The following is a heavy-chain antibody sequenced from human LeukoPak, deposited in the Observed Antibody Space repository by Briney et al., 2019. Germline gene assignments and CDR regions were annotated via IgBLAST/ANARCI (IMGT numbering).Heavy chain of an antibody. CDR2: MNPNSGNT. CDR1: GYTFTSYD. CDR3: ARDLLEATGTVGDY. D-gene: IGHD1-1*01. Sequence: ASVKVSCKASGYTFTSYDINWVRQATGQGLEWMGWMNPNSGNTGYAQKFQGRVTMTTDTSTSTAYMELRSLRSDDTAVYYCARDLLEATGTVGDYWGQGTLVTVSS. J-gene: IGHJ4*02. V-gene: IGHV1-8*01.